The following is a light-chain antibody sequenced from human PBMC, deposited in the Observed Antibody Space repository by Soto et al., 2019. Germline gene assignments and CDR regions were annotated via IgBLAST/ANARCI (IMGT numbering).Light chain of an antibody. CDR3: QQYSRSPFT. CDR2: GAS. CDR1: QSVSRY. J-gene: IGKJ3*01. V-gene: IGKV3-15*01. Sequence: AHSQSPPDLAPGARSPLPCRASQSVSRYLAWYQQKRGQAPRFLIYGASSRATGVPARFSASGSGTEFTLTISSLQSEDFAVYYCQQYSRSPFTFGRGTKVDIK.